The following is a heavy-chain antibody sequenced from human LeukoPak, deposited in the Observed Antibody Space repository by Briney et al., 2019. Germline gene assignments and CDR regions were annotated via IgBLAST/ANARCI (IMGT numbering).Heavy chain of an antibody. Sequence: PSETLSLTCAVYGGSFSGYYWSWIRQPQGKGLEWIGEINHSGSTNYNPSLKSRVTISVDTSKNQFSLKLSSVTAADTAVYYCARIAVAGSFPEYFDYWGQGTLVTVSS. CDR3: ARIAVAGSFPEYFDY. J-gene: IGHJ4*02. V-gene: IGHV4-34*01. CDR2: INHSGST. CDR1: GGSFSGYY. D-gene: IGHD6-19*01.